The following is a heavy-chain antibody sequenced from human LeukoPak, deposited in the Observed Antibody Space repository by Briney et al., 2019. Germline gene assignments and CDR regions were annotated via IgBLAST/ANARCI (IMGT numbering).Heavy chain of an antibody. Sequence: ASVKVSCKTSGYSFTSFYMHWVRQAPGQGLEWMGIINLRGGSTSYARKFQGRVTMTRDTSTSTVYMELSSLISEDTAVYYCARGGYSYGYLKSPFDYWGQGTLVTVSS. D-gene: IGHD5-18*01. CDR1: GYSFTSFY. CDR2: INLRGGST. J-gene: IGHJ4*02. V-gene: IGHV1-46*01. CDR3: ARGGYSYGYLKSPFDY.